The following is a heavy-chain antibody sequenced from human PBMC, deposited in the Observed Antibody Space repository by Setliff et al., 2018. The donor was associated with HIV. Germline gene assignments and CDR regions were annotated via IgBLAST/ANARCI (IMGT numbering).Heavy chain of an antibody. CDR3: ARHRHTAAGTLDAFDI. CDR2: IDPSDSYT. D-gene: IGHD6-13*01. CDR1: GYSFTRNW. J-gene: IGHJ3*02. V-gene: IGHV5-10-1*01. Sequence: PGESLKISCKGSGYSFTRNWISWVRQMPGKGLEWMGRIDPSDSYTNYSPSFQGHVTISVDRSITTAYLQWSTLKASDTAIYYCARHRHTAAGTLDAFDIWGQGTVVTVS.